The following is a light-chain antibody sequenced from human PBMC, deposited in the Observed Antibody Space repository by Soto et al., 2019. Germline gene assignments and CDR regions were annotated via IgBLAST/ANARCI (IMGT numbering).Light chain of an antibody. CDR1: SSDVGGYNY. CDR3: SSYAGSNNLV. J-gene: IGLJ2*01. Sequence: QSVLTQPPSASGSPGQSVTISCTGTSSDVGGYNYVSGYQQHPGKAPKLMIYEVSKRTSGVPDRFAGSKSGNTASLTVSGLQAEDEDDYNCSSYAGSNNLVFGGGTKLTVL. V-gene: IGLV2-8*01. CDR2: EVS.